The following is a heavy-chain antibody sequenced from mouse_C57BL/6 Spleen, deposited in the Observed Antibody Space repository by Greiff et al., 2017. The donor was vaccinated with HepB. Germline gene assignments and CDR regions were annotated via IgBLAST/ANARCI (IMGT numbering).Heavy chain of an antibody. V-gene: IGHV5-17*01. CDR3: ARPYYDYDVPYFDY. Sequence: EVQRVESGGGLVKPGGSLKLSCAASGFTFSDYGMHWVRQAPEKGLEWVAYISSGSSTIYYADTVKGRFTISRDNAKNTLFLQMTSLRSEDTAMYYCARPYYDYDVPYFDYWGQGTTLTVSS. CDR2: ISSGSSTI. CDR1: GFTFSDYG. D-gene: IGHD2-4*01. J-gene: IGHJ2*01.